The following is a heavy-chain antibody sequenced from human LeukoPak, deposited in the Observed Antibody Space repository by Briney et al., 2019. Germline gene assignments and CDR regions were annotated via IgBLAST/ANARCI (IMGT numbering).Heavy chain of an antibody. CDR3: ASLNYDSTGYHGPVDY. D-gene: IGHD3-22*01. J-gene: IGHJ4*02. Sequence: PGGSLGLSCTASEFTVSDNYMSWVRQAPGKGLEWVSTLYIDGSTYYADAVKGRFTTSRDNFKNTLYLQMNRLRDEDTAVYYCASLNYDSTGYHGPVDYWGQGTLVTVSS. V-gene: IGHV3-66*01. CDR1: EFTVSDNY. CDR2: LYIDGST.